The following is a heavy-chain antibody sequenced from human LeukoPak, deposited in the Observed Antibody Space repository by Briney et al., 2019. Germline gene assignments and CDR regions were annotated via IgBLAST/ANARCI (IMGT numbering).Heavy chain of an antibody. CDR2: IKEDGSDK. J-gene: IGHJ6*02. D-gene: IGHD5-18*01. V-gene: IGHV3-7*01. Sequence: PGGSLRLSCAGSGFTFSNYWMTWVRQAPGKGLEWVANIKEDGSDKQYVDSVKGRFTISRDNAENSLYLQMNSLRAEDTAVYYCARVRMTDTAMVPWAGGMDVWGQGTTVTVSS. CDR3: ARVRMTDTAMVPWAGGMDV. CDR1: GFTFSNYW.